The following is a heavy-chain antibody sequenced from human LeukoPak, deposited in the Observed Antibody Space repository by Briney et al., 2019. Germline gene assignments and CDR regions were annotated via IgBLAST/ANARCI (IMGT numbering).Heavy chain of an antibody. CDR3: ARAIRYFGYYYYYMDV. CDR2: INHSEST. D-gene: IGHD3-9*01. Sequence: SETLSLTCAVSGGSFSDYYWNWIRQPPGKGLEWIGEINHSESTKYNPSLKSRVTISVDTSKNQFSLKLSSVTAADTAVYYCARAIRYFGYYYYYMDVWGKGTTVTISS. V-gene: IGHV4-34*01. J-gene: IGHJ6*03. CDR1: GGSFSDYY.